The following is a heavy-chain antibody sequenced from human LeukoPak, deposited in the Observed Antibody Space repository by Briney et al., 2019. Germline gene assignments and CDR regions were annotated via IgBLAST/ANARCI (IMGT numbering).Heavy chain of an antibody. V-gene: IGHV3-48*01. CDR1: GFTFSSYS. CDR2: ISSSSSTI. CDR3: ARDGSGGWNLLLDYYYMDV. Sequence: PGGSLRLSCAASGFTFSSYSMNWVRQAPGKGLEWVSYISSSSSTIYYADSVKGRFTISRDNAKNSLYLQMNSLRAEDTAVYYCARDGSGGWNLLLDYYYMDVWGKGTTVTVSS. J-gene: IGHJ6*03. D-gene: IGHD1-7*01.